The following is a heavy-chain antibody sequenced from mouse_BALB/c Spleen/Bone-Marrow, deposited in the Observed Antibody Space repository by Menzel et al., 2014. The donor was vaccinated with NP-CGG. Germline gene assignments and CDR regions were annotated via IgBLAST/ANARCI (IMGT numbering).Heavy chain of an antibody. CDR1: GFSFSNYW. J-gene: IGHJ2*01. Sequence: VMLVESGGGLVQPGGSMKLSCVASGFSFSNYWMNWVRQSPEKGLEWVAEIRLKSNNYATHYAVSVNGRFTISRDDSKSSVYLQMNNLRAEDTGIYYCTRGYGNDFDYWGQGTTLTVSS. V-gene: IGHV6-6*02. D-gene: IGHD2-1*01. CDR3: TRGYGNDFDY. CDR2: IRLKSNNYAT.